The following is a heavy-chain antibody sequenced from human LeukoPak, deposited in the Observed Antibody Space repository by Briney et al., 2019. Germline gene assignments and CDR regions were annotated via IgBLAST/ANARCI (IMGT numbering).Heavy chain of an antibody. J-gene: IGHJ4*02. D-gene: IGHD2-21*02. CDR1: GYTFTDYY. Sequence: ASVKVSCKASGYTFTDYYMQWVRQAPGQRLEWMGWINPNSGGTYYAQKFQGRVTLTRDTSITTAYMKLSRLRSDDTAVYYCARTYCGGDCYYTYFDYWGQGTLVTVSS. CDR2: INPNSGGT. CDR3: ARTYCGGDCYYTYFDY. V-gene: IGHV1-2*02.